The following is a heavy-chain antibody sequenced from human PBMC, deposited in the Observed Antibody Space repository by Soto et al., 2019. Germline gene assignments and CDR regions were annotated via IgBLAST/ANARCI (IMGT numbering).Heavy chain of an antibody. D-gene: IGHD4-17*01. CDR1: GGSISSGGYC. V-gene: IGHV4-30-2*01. CDR2: IYHSGST. Sequence: SETLSLTCAVSGGSISSGGYCWSWIRQPPGKGLEWIGYIYHSGSTYYNPSLKSRVTISVDRSKNQFSLKLSSVTAADTAVYYCARSQTTVTSYDYRGQGTLVTVSS. J-gene: IGHJ4*02. CDR3: ARSQTTVTSYDY.